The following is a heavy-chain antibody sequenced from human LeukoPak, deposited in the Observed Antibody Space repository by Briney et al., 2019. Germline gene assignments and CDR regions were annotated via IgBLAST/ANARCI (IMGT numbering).Heavy chain of an antibody. V-gene: IGHV4-30-2*01. CDR1: GGSISSGSYS. CDR3: ARVGSSSWYKGRWFDP. D-gene: IGHD6-13*01. Sequence: TSQTLSLTCTVSGGSISSGSYSWSWIRQPPGKGLEWIGYIYHSGSTYYNPSLKSRVTISVDRSKNQFSLKLSSVTAADTAVYYCARVGSSSWYKGRWFDPWGQGTLVTVSS. J-gene: IGHJ5*02. CDR2: IYHSGST.